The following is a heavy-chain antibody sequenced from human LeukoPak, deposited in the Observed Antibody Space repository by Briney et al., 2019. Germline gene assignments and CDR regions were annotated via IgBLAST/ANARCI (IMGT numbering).Heavy chain of an antibody. CDR3: ARHIGGGIEDMDV. CDR2: IHVTGST. J-gene: IGHJ6*03. D-gene: IGHD3-16*02. Sequence: PSETLSPTCTVSGGSIGSYYWSWIRQSPGVGLEWIGYIHVTGSTRYNPYLQSRLTISLDTSRNQFSLKMSSVTAADTAVYYCARHIGGGIEDMDVWGKGAKVTVSS. CDR1: GGSIGSYY. V-gene: IGHV4-59*08.